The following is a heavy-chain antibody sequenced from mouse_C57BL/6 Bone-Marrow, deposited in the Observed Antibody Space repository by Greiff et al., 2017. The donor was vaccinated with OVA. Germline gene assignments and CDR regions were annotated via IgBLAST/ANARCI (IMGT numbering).Heavy chain of an antibody. CDR3: ARQGSVYYAMDY. Sequence: EVQLVESGGGLVQPGGSLKLSCAASGFTFSDYGMAWVRQAPRKGPAWVAFISNLAYSIYYADTVTGRFTISRENAKNTLYLEMSSLRSEDTAMYYCARQGSVYYAMDYWGQGTSVTVSS. V-gene: IGHV5-15*01. CDR1: GFTFSDYG. J-gene: IGHJ4*01. D-gene: IGHD3-1*01. CDR2: ISNLAYSI.